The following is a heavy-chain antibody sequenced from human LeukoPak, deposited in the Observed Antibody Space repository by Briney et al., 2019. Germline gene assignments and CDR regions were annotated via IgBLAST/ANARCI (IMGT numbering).Heavy chain of an antibody. Sequence: GGSLRLSCAASGFTFSSYEMNWVRQAPGKGLEWVAHISRSGTALYYADSVKGRFTISRDNARNSLDLQMNSLRAEDTAVYYCAKWSELPHFDYWGQGAPVTVSS. CDR2: ISRSGTAL. D-gene: IGHD2-15*01. J-gene: IGHJ4*02. CDR1: GFTFSSYE. V-gene: IGHV3-48*03. CDR3: AKWSELPHFDY.